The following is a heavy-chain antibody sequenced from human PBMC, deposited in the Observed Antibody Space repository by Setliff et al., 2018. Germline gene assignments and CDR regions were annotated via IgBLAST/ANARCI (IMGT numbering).Heavy chain of an antibody. Sequence: GASVKVSCKASGYTFVGYYLHWVRQAPGQGLEWMGWINPKTGGTNYAQKFQGRVTMTRDTSISTAYMELSSLRSDDTAVYYCARDGISWLMWFDPWGQGTLVTVSS. CDR3: ARDGISWLMWFDP. CDR1: GYTFVGYY. D-gene: IGHD3-16*01. J-gene: IGHJ5*02. V-gene: IGHV1-2*02. CDR2: INPKTGGT.